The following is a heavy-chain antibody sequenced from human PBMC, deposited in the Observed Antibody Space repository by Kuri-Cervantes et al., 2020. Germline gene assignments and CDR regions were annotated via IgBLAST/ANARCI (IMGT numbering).Heavy chain of an antibody. D-gene: IGHD3-10*01. CDR1: GGSISGSTYY. Sequence: SETLSLTCSVSGGSISGSTYYWAWVRQPPGRGLEWIGSIYHDGSTYYNPSLKSRITISVDTSKNQFSLNLSSVTAADTAVYYCAREGSSGSYYPNWGQGTLVTVSS. CDR3: AREGSSGSYYPN. J-gene: IGHJ4*02. V-gene: IGHV4-39*02. CDR2: IYHDGST.